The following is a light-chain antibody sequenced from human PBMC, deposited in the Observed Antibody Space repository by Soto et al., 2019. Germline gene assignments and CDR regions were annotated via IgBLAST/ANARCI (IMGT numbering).Light chain of an antibody. CDR2: GAS. CDR1: QSVSSN. Sequence: ETVMTQSPATLSVSPGERATLSCRASQSVSSNLAWYQQKPGQAPRLLIYGASSRATGIPDRFSGSGSGTDFTLTISSLEPEDFAVYYCHQRQYWPPITFGQGTRLEIK. CDR3: HQRQYWPPIT. V-gene: IGKV3D-15*01. J-gene: IGKJ5*01.